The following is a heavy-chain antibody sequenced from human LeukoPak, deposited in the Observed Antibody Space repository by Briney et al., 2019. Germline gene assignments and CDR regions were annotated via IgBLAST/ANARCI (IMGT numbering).Heavy chain of an antibody. Sequence: GGSLRLSCAASGFTFSSFDMHWVRQPTGQGLEWVSTIGTASDTYYPGSVEGRFTLSRDNAKNSLYLQMYSLTAGDTAVYYCARGPPRGKYYYMDVWGKGTTVTVSS. CDR1: GFTFSSFD. D-gene: IGHD1-1*01. CDR2: IGTASDT. V-gene: IGHV3-13*01. J-gene: IGHJ6*03. CDR3: ARGPPRGKYYYMDV.